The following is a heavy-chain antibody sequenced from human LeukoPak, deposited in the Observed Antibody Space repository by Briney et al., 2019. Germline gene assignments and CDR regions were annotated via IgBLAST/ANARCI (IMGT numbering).Heavy chain of an antibody. D-gene: IGHD2-2*01. V-gene: IGHV3-23*01. CDR2: ISGNGDST. Sequence: GGSLRLSCAASGFTFSSYAMSWVRQTPGKGLEWVSIISGNGDSTYYADSVKGRFTISRDNSKNTLYLQMNSLRAEDTAVYYCAKVGVLPAAFEYWGQGTLVTVSS. J-gene: IGHJ4*02. CDR3: AKVGVLPAAFEY. CDR1: GFTFSSYA.